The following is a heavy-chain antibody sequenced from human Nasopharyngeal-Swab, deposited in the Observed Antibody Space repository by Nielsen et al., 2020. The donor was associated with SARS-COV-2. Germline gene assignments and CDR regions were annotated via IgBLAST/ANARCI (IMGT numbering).Heavy chain of an antibody. J-gene: IGHJ4*02. D-gene: IGHD6-19*01. CDR2: IYYRGST. CDR3: ATRQRPSYSSGWYQQITDY. Sequence: WIRQPPGKGLEWIGSIYYRGSTYYNPSLKSRVTISVDTSKNQFSLKLSSVTAADTAVYYCATRQRPSYSSGWYQQITDYWGQGTLVTVSS. V-gene: IGHV4-39*01.